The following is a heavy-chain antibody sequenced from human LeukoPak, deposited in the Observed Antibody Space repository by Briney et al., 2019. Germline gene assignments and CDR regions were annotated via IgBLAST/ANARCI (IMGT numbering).Heavy chain of an antibody. CDR1: GFTFSSYS. CDR3: AKCILTGYYKGYMDV. V-gene: IGHV3-21*04. Sequence: GGSLRLSCAASGFTFSSYSMNWVRQAPGKGLEWVSSISSSSSYIYYADSVKGRFTISRDNSKNTLYLQMNSLRAEDTAVYYCAKCILTGYYKGYMDVWGKGTMVTISS. D-gene: IGHD3-9*01. J-gene: IGHJ6*03. CDR2: ISSSSSYI.